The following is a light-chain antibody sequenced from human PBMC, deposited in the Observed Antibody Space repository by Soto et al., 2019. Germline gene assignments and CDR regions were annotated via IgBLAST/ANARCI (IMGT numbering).Light chain of an antibody. Sequence: EIVLTQSPGTLSLSPGERATLSCRASQSVSSSYLAWYPQKPGQAPRLLIHGVSTRATGIPDRFSGSGSGTDFTLTISSLEPEDFAVYYCQQYVTSPYIFGQGTKLEIK. J-gene: IGKJ2*01. CDR3: QQYVTSPYI. CDR1: QSVSSSY. CDR2: GVS. V-gene: IGKV3-20*01.